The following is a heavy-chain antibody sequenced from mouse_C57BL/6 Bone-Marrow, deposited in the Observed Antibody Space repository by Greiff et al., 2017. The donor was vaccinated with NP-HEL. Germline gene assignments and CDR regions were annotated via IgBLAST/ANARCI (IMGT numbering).Heavy chain of an antibody. CDR3: TTSYDYDGIAY. D-gene: IGHD2-4*01. CDR1: GYTFTDYE. Sequence: VQLQQSGAELVRPGASVTLSCKASGYTFTDYEMHWVKQTPVHGLEWIGAIDPETGCTAYNQKFKGKAILTADKSSSTAYMELRSLTSEDSAVYYCTTSYDYDGIAYWGQGTLVTVSA. CDR2: IDPETGCT. J-gene: IGHJ3*01. V-gene: IGHV1-15*01.